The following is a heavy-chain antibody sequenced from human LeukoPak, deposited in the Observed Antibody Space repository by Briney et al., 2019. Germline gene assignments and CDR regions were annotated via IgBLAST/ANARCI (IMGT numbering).Heavy chain of an antibody. Sequence: PSETLSLTCAVSGYSISSGYYWGWIRQPPGKGLEWIGIIYHSGSTYYNPSLKSRVTISVDTSKNQFSLKLSSVTAADTAVYYCARTRREYQLLSFDYWGQGTLVTVSS. CDR2: IYHSGST. CDR3: ARTRREYQLLSFDY. J-gene: IGHJ4*02. V-gene: IGHV4-38-2*01. D-gene: IGHD2-2*01. CDR1: GYSISSGYY.